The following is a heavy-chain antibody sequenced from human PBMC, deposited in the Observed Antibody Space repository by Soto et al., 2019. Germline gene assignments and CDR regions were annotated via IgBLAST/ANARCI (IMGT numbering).Heavy chain of an antibody. V-gene: IGHV4-30-2*01. CDR1: DASIGSGSYS. CDR2: LHHSGDT. J-gene: IGHJ4*02. D-gene: IGHD3-10*01. Sequence: QLQLQESGSGLVRPSQTLSLTCTVSDASIGSGSYSWNWLRQPPGKGLEWIGYLHHSGDTYFNPSLRRRVSISVDRSNNQFSLKLISVTAAETAVYYCARFPLWFGELDYWGQGALVTVSS. CDR3: ARFPLWFGELDY.